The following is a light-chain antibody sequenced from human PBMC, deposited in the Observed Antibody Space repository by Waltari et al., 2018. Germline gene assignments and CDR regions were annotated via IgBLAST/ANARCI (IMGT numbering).Light chain of an antibody. V-gene: IGLV3-21*02. CDR3: QVWDDSSDHVV. Sequence: SSVLTHPPPVPLVPRQPAMPTCGADDIGDRTVHWYQQRPGQAPVLVVVDDSDRPSGIPERFSGSNSGDTATLTISRVEAGDEADYSCQVWDDSSDHVVFGGGTKLTVL. J-gene: IGLJ2*01. CDR2: DDS. CDR1: DIGDRT.